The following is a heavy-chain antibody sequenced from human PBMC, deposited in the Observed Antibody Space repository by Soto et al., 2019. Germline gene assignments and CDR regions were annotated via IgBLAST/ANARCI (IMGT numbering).Heavy chain of an antibody. V-gene: IGHV3-15*01. CDR3: TTLHYDFWSGYYYVDY. Sequence: GGSLRLSCAASGFSFTDASMTWVRQAPGKGLEWVGRIKSKTDGGTTDYAAPVKGRFTISRDDSKNTLYLQMNSLEAEDTALYYCTTLHYDFWSGYYYVDYWGQGTLVAVSS. D-gene: IGHD3-3*01. CDR2: IKSKTDGGTT. CDR1: GFSFTDAS. J-gene: IGHJ4*02.